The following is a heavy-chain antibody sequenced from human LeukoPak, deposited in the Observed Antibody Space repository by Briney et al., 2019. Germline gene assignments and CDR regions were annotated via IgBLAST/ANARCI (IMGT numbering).Heavy chain of an antibody. V-gene: IGHV3-30*18. CDR3: AKDRLLWFGELFTWFDP. D-gene: IGHD3-10*01. CDR2: ISYDGSNK. Sequence: PGRSLRLSCAASGFTFSSYGMHWVRQAPGKGLEWVAVISYDGSNKYYADSVKGRFTISRDHSKNTLYLQMNSLRAEDTAVYYCAKDRLLWFGELFTWFDPWGQGTLVTVSS. CDR1: GFTFSSYG. J-gene: IGHJ5*02.